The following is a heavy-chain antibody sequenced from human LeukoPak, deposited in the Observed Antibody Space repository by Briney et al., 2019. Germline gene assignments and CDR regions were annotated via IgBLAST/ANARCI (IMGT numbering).Heavy chain of an antibody. CDR2: MNYSGNT. CDR3: ARRGTIDSGRPWN. J-gene: IGHJ4*02. D-gene: IGHD1-26*01. Sequence: GSLRLSCAASGFTFSSYEMNWVRQPPGKGLEWIGCMNYSGNTYYNPPLRCRVTISVDTSENHFYLKVRSVTAAGTAVCDCARRGTIDSGRPWNWGKGTLVTVSS. V-gene: IGHV4-34*01. CDR1: GFTFSSYE.